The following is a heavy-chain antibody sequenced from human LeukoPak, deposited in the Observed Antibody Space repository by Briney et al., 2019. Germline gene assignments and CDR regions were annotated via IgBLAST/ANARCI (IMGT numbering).Heavy chain of an antibody. CDR3: AKGDPPTYYDILTGQDY. J-gene: IGHJ4*02. CDR2: ISAGGGST. V-gene: IGHV3-23*01. D-gene: IGHD3-9*01. Sequence: PGGSLRLSCAASGFNFSSYAMSWVRQAPAKGLQWVAGISAGGGSTYYADSVKGRLTISRDNSKNMLYLQLNSLRAEDTAVYYCAKGDPPTYYDILTGQDYWGQGTLVTVSS. CDR1: GFNFSSYA.